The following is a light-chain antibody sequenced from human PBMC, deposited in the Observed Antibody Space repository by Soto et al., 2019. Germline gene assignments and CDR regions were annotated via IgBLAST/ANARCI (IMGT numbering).Light chain of an antibody. CDR1: QSVSSNY. CDR2: AAF. V-gene: IGKV3-20*01. CDR3: QQYGNSPWT. J-gene: IGKJ1*01. Sequence: EIVLTQSPGTLSLSPGERATLSCRASQSVSSNYLAWYRQKPGQAPRLLIYAAFIRATGIPDRFRGSGSGTDFTLTITRLEPEDSAVYYCQQYGNSPWTFGQGTKVEIK.